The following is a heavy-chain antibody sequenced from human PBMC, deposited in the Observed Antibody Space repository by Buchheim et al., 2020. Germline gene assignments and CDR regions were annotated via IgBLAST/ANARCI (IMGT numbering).Heavy chain of an antibody. CDR2: INHSGST. Sequence: QVQLQQWGAGLLKPSETLSLTCAVYGGSFSGYYWSWIRQPPGKGLEWIGEINHSGSTNYNPSLKSRVTISVDTSKNQFSLKLSSVTAADTAVYYCARGNGVAAAGRIFYYYYGMDVWGQGTT. D-gene: IGHD6-13*01. J-gene: IGHJ6*02. CDR3: ARGNGVAAAGRIFYYYYGMDV. CDR1: GGSFSGYY. V-gene: IGHV4-34*01.